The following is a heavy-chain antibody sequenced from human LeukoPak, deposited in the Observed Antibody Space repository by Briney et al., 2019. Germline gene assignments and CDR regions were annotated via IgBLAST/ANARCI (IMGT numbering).Heavy chain of an antibody. V-gene: IGHV4-4*07. CDR1: GGSISSYY. D-gene: IGHD3-10*01. CDR2: IYTSGST. Sequence: SETLSLTCTVSGGSISSYYWSWIRQPAGKGLEWIGRIYTSGSTNYNPSLKSRVTMSVDTSKNQFSLKLSPVTAADTAVYYCARGITMVRGVIITYWFDPWGQGTLVTVSS. CDR3: ARGITMVRGVIITYWFDP. J-gene: IGHJ5*02.